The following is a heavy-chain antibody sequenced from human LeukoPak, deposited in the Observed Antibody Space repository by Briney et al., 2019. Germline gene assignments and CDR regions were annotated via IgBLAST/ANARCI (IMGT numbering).Heavy chain of an antibody. D-gene: IGHD3-22*01. Sequence: ASVKVSCKASGYTFTSYAMHWVRQAPGQRLEWMGWINAGNGNTKYSQEFQGRVTITRDTSASTAYMELSSLRSEDMAVYYCARGPWGSGYSQYYFDYWGQGTLVTVSS. CDR1: GYTFTSYA. J-gene: IGHJ4*02. CDR3: ARGPWGSGYSQYYFDY. CDR2: INAGNGNT. V-gene: IGHV1-3*03.